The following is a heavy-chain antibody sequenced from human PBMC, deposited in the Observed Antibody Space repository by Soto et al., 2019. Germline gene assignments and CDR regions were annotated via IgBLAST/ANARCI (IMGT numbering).Heavy chain of an antibody. D-gene: IGHD3-22*01. CDR1: GGTFSSYA. CDR3: ARTPKTYYYDSSGYYWFDP. J-gene: IGHJ5*02. Sequence: SVKVSCKASGGTFSSYAISWVRQAPGQGLEWMGGIIPIFGTANYAQKFQGRVTITADESTGTAYMELSSLRSEDTAVYYCARTPKTYYYDSSGYYWFDPWGQGTLVTVSS. CDR2: IIPIFGTA. V-gene: IGHV1-69*13.